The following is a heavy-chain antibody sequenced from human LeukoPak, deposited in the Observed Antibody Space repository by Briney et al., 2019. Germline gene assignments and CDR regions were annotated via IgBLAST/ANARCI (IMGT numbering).Heavy chain of an antibody. D-gene: IGHD6-13*01. J-gene: IGHJ1*01. CDR1: GGSISSYY. CDR2: IDYSGST. CDR3: ARSGGLYTSTWYFHR. V-gene: IGHV4-59*01. Sequence: SETLSLTCTVSGGSISSYYWSWIRQPPGKGLEWIGYIDYSGSTIHNPSLKSRVTISVNTSKNQFSLQLNSVTAADTAVYYCARSGGLYTSTWYFHRWGQGTLVTVSS.